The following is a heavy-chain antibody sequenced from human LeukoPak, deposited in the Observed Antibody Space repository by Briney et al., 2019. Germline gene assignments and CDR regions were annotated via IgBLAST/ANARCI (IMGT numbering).Heavy chain of an antibody. CDR1: GSTFSDYY. J-gene: IGHJ4*02. V-gene: IGHV3-23*01. CDR2: ISGSGGST. Sequence: PGGCLRLSCAASGSTFSDYYMSWVRQAPGKGLEWVSAISGSGGSTYYADSVKGRFTISRDNSKNTLYLQMNSLRAEDTAVYYCAKGGEVSDFWGGYRGDYFDYWGQGTLVTVSS. D-gene: IGHD3-3*01. CDR3: AKGGEVSDFWGGYRGDYFDY.